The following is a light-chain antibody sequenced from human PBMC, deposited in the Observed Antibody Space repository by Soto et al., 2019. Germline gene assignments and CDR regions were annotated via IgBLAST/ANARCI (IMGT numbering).Light chain of an antibody. Sequence: QAVVTQPPSVSGAPGQRVTISCSGSSSNIGAGYDVHWYQQLPGTAPKLLISGNNNRPSGVPDRFSGSKSGTSASLAITGLQAEDEADYYCQSYYRSLSGFYVFGTWTKLTVL. CDR1: SSNIGAGYD. CDR3: QSYYRSLSGFYV. CDR2: GNN. J-gene: IGLJ1*01. V-gene: IGLV1-40*01.